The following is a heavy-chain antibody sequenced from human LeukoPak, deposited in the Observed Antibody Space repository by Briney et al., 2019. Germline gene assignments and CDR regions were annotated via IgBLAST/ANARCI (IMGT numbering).Heavy chain of an antibody. Sequence: GGSLRLSCAASGFTFSSYSMNWVRQAPGKGLEWVSYISSSSSTIYYADSVKGRFTIDRDNSKNIVYLQMNSLKPDDTAVYSCARQESRNYYFEGLDYWGQGTLVTVSS. V-gene: IGHV3-48*04. CDR2: ISSSSSTI. D-gene: IGHD3-22*01. CDR1: GFTFSSYS. J-gene: IGHJ4*02. CDR3: ARQESRNYYFEGLDY.